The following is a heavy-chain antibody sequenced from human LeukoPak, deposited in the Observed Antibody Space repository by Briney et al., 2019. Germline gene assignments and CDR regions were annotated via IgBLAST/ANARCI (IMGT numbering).Heavy chain of an antibody. CDR1: GGTFSSYA. V-gene: IGHV1-69*13. CDR2: IIPIFGTA. CDR3: AASVYSSSWYVWFDP. D-gene: IGHD6-13*01. J-gene: IGHJ5*02. Sequence: GGPVKVSCKASGGTFSSYAISWVRQAPGQGLEWMGGIIPIFGTANYAQKFQGRVTITADESTSTAYMELSSLRSEDTAVYYCAASVYSSSWYVWFDPWGQGTLVTVSS.